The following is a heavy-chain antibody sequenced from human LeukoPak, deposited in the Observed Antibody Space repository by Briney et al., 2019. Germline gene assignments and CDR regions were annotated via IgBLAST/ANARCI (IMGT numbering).Heavy chain of an antibody. CDR2: INPNSGGT. CDR3: ARGCPWAVSGSYYKINWFDP. J-gene: IGHJ5*02. Sequence: ASVKVSCKASGYTFTGYYMHWVRQAPGQGLEWMGWINPNSGGTNYAQKFQGRVTMTRDTSISTAYMELSRLRSDDTAVYYCARGCPWAVSGSYYKINWFDPWGQGTLVTVSS. V-gene: IGHV1-2*02. D-gene: IGHD3-10*01. CDR1: GYTFTGYY.